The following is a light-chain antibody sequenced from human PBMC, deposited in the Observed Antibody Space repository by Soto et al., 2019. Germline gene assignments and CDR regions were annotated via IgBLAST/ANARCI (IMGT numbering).Light chain of an antibody. Sequence: EVVMTQSPATLSVSPGERVTLSCRSGQSVADNLAWFQQKPGQGPRLLIYGASTRATGIPARFSGSGSETDFTLTVSSLRSEDSAVYYCQQYNYWPITFGQGTRLE. CDR2: GAS. V-gene: IGKV3-15*01. J-gene: IGKJ5*01. CDR1: QSVADN. CDR3: QQYNYWPIT.